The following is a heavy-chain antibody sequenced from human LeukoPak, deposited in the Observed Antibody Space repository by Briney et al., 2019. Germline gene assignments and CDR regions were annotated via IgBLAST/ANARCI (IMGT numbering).Heavy chain of an antibody. J-gene: IGHJ5*02. CDR3: ARYWGDTAINWFDP. D-gene: IGHD5-18*01. CDR2: IYYSGST. V-gene: IGHV4-39*01. Sequence: PSETLSLTCTVSGGSISSSSYYWGWIRQPPGKGLEWIGSIYYSGSTYYSPSLKSRVTISVDTSKNQFSLKLSSVTAADTAVYYCARYWGDTAINWFDPWGQGTLVTVSS. CDR1: GGSISSSSYY.